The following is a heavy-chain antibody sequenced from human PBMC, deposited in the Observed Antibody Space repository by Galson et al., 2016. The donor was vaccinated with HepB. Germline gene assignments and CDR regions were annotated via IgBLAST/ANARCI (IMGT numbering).Heavy chain of an antibody. Sequence: SLRLSCAASGFTFSSFGMHWVRQAPGKGLEWLTGIWYDGSKKYYADSVEGRFTISRDNSKNTLYLHMNNLRAEDTAVYYCVREFNLRRFFDYWGQGILVTVSS. J-gene: IGHJ4*02. CDR3: VREFNLRRFFDY. V-gene: IGHV3-33*01. D-gene: IGHD5-24*01. CDR1: GFTFSSFG. CDR2: IWYDGSKK.